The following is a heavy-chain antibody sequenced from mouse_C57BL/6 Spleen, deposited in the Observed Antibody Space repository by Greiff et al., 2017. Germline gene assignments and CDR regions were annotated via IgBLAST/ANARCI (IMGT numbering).Heavy chain of an antibody. CDR3: ALDSSGYVSFAY. D-gene: IGHD3-2*02. CDR2: IYPRSGNT. J-gene: IGHJ3*01. Sequence: QVQLQQSGAELARPGASVKLSCKASGYTFTSYGISWVKQRTGQGLEWIGEIYPRSGNTYYNEKFKGKAKLTADKSSSTAYMELRSLTSEDSAVYFCALDSSGYVSFAYWGQGTLVTVSA. CDR1: GYTFTSYG. V-gene: IGHV1-81*01.